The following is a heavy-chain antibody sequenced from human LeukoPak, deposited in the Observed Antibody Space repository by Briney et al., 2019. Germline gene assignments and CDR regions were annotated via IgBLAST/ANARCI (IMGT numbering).Heavy chain of an antibody. CDR1: GFTFDDYA. Sequence: GGSLRLSCAASGFTFDDYAMHWVRQAPGKGLWWVSGISWNSGSIGYADSVKGRFTISRDNAKNSLYLQMNSLRAEDTASYYCAKDHSSGWFYFDYWGQGTLVTVSS. J-gene: IGHJ4*02. V-gene: IGHV3-9*01. CDR2: ISWNSGSI. CDR3: AKDHSSGWFYFDY. D-gene: IGHD6-19*01.